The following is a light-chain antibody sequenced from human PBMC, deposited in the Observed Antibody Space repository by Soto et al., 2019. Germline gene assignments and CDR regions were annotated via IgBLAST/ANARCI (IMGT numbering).Light chain of an antibody. V-gene: IGKV1-27*01. CDR1: QGISNF. J-gene: IGKJ4*01. CDR3: QKYNSAPPT. Sequence: DIQMTQSPSSLSASVRDRITITCRASQGISNFLAWYQQKPGKVPKLLIYAASTLQSEVPSRFSGSGSETDFTLTISSLQPEDVATYYCQKYNSAPPTFGGARKVEIK. CDR2: AAS.